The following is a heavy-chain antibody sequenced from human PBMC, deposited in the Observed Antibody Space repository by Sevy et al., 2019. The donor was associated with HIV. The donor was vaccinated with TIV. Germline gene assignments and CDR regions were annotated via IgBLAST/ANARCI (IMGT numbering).Heavy chain of an antibody. Sequence: GGSLRLSCVASGFNFNNAWMSWVRQAPGKGLEWVGRMRSKSDGGAIDYAPPVRGRFTISRDDSKNMLYLQLNGLKSEDTAMYDWATGSPSPTRNYYDSSGYYYWGQGTLVTVSS. J-gene: IGHJ4*02. CDR1: GFNFNNAW. CDR2: MRSKSDGGAI. D-gene: IGHD3-22*01. CDR3: ATGSPSPTRNYYDSSGYYY. V-gene: IGHV3-15*01.